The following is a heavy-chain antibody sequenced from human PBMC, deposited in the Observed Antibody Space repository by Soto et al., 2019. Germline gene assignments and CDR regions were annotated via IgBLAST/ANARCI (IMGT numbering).Heavy chain of an antibody. J-gene: IGHJ4*02. Sequence: QVQLHQWGAGLLKPSEILSLTCAVYNGSFMGYYWTWVRQPPGKGLEWIGEINHFGSPNYNPSLKGRVAISIDTSKQQFSLRLNSLTAADTAVYYCASLSGGRFLDKGDYWGQGIQVIVSS. CDR2: INHFGSP. V-gene: IGHV4-34*01. D-gene: IGHD3-3*01. CDR3: ASLSGGRFLDKGDY. CDR1: NGSFMGYY.